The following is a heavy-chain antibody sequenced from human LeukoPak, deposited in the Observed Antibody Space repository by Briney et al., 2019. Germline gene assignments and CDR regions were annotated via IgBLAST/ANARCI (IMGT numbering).Heavy chain of an antibody. D-gene: IGHD2-2*01. Sequence: SVKVSCKASGGTLSSYAISWVRQAPGQGLEWMGGIIPIFGTANYAQKFQGRVTITADESTSTAYMELSSLRSEDTAVYYCARGGEIVVVPAPYYYMDVWGKGTTVTVSS. J-gene: IGHJ6*03. CDR2: IIPIFGTA. CDR1: GGTLSSYA. CDR3: ARGGEIVVVPAPYYYMDV. V-gene: IGHV1-69*13.